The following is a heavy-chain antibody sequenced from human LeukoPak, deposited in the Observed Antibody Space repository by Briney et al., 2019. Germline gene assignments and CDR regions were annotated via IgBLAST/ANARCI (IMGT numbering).Heavy chain of an antibody. CDR1: GYSFTGYW. CDR3: ARRGYYDSSGYPFDY. CDR2: IYPGDSDT. D-gene: IGHD3-22*01. J-gene: IGHJ4*02. Sequence: GESLKISCKGSGYSFTGYWIGWVRQMPGKGLEWMGIIYPGDSDTRYSPSFQGQVTISADKSISTAYLQWSSLKASDTAMYYCARRGYYDSSGYPFDYWGQGTLVTVSS. V-gene: IGHV5-51*01.